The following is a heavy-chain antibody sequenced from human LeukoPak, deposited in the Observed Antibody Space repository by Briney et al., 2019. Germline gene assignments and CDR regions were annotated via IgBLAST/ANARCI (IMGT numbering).Heavy chain of an antibody. V-gene: IGHV4-4*09. Sequence: SETLSLSCIVSGASNNSFYWSWLRQPPGKGLEWIGYTHPSGNSNYSPSLKSRVTISVDTSTNQFSLKLKSVTAADTAVYYCARKVRKKGWFDPWGQGTLVTVSS. CDR2: THPSGNS. J-gene: IGHJ5*02. CDR3: ARKVRKKGWFDP. CDR1: GASNNSFY.